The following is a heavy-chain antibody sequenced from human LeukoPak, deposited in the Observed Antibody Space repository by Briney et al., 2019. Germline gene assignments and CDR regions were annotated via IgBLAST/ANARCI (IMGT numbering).Heavy chain of an antibody. CDR3: ARVTDSSWYLYSFDD. J-gene: IGHJ4*02. D-gene: IGHD6-13*01. V-gene: IGHV1-18*01. CDR1: GYTFTSYG. CDR2: ISAYNGNT. Sequence: ASVKVSCKASGYTFTSYGITWVRQAPGQGLEWMGWISAYNGNTNYAQKLQGRVTMTTDKSTSTAYMELRSLRSDDTAVYYCARVTDSSWYLYSFDDWGQGTLVTVSS.